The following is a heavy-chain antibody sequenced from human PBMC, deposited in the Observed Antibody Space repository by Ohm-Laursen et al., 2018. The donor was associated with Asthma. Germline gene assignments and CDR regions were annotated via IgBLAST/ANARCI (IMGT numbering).Heavy chain of an antibody. D-gene: IGHD4-23*01. J-gene: IGHJ3*02. Sequence: SDTLSLTCAVYGGSFSGYYWSWIRQPPGKGLEWIGEINHSGSTNYNPSLKSRVTISVDTSKNQFSLKLSSVTAADTAVYYCARAPKTSVGIDDAFDIWGQGTMVTVSS. CDR2: INHSGST. V-gene: IGHV4-34*01. CDR1: GGSFSGYY. CDR3: ARAPKTSVGIDDAFDI.